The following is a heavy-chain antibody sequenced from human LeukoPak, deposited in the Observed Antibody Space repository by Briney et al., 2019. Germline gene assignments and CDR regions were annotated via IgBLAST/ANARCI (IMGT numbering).Heavy chain of an antibody. Sequence: PSETLSLTCTVSGGSISSSSYYWGWIRQPAGKGLEWIGRIYTSGSTNYNPSLKSRVTISVDTSKNQFSPKLSSVTAADTAVYYCARDSVGRLPHFDYWGQGTLVTVSS. D-gene: IGHD5/OR15-5a*01. V-gene: IGHV4-61*02. CDR1: GGSISSSSYY. CDR2: IYTSGST. J-gene: IGHJ4*02. CDR3: ARDSVGRLPHFDY.